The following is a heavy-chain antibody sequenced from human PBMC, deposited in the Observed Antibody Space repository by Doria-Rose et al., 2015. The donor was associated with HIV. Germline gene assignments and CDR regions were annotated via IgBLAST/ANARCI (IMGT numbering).Heavy chain of an antibody. CDR3: ARIKSSRWYHKYYFDF. V-gene: IGHV2-26*01. CDR1: GVSLSSPGMS. Sequence: QVTLKESGPVLVKPTETLTLTCTVSGVSLSSPGMSVSWIRQPPGKALEWLANIFSVDERSYKTSLKSRLTIPRGTSKSQVVLTMTDMDPVDTATYYCARIKSSRWYHKYYFDFWGQGTLVIVSA. D-gene: IGHD6-13*01. CDR2: IFSVDER. J-gene: IGHJ4*02.